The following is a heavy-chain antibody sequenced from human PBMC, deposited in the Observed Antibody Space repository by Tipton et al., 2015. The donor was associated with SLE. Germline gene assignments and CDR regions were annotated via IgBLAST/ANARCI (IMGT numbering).Heavy chain of an antibody. D-gene: IGHD4/OR15-4a*01. J-gene: IGHJ4*02. Sequence: GSLRLSCATSGFTFSSYEMNWVRQAPGKGLEWVSYISSSGSTIYYADSVKGRFTISRDNSKNTLYLQMNSLRGDDAAVYYCARYGGNEGYFDYWGQGTLVTVSS. CDR1: GFTFSSYE. CDR2: ISSSGSTI. CDR3: ARYGGNEGYFDY. V-gene: IGHV3-48*03.